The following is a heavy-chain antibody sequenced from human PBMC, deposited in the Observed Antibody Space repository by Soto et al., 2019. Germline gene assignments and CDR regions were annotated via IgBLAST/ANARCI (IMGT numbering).Heavy chain of an antibody. D-gene: IGHD2-2*01. CDR2: IDVGSGNA. J-gene: IGHJ5*02. V-gene: IGHV1-58*01. CDR3: AREYCSSTSCLNWFDP. Sequence: GASVKVSCKTSGFTFSSSAVHWVRQARGHRLQWIGWIDVGSGNANYAQMLQERVTISRDMSTSTAYMELSSLRPEDTAVYYCAREYCSSTSCLNWFDPWGQGTLVTVSS. CDR1: GFTFSSSA.